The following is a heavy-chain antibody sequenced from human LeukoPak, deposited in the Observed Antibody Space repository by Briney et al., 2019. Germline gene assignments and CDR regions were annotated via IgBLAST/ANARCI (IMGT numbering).Heavy chain of an antibody. CDR2: IYYSGST. Sequence: SQTLSLTCTVFGGSISSGGYYWSWIRQHPGKGLEWIGYIYYSGSTYYNPSLKSRVTISVDTSKNQLSLKLSSVTAADTAVYYCARVDYYDSSGYPYYFDYWGQGTLVTVSS. CDR3: ARVDYYDSSGYPYYFDY. D-gene: IGHD3-22*01. V-gene: IGHV4-31*03. J-gene: IGHJ4*02. CDR1: GGSISSGGYY.